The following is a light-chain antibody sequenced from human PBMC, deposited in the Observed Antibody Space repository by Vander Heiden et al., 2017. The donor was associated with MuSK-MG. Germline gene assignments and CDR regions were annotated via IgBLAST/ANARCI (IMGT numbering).Light chain of an antibody. CDR1: QSISTS. Sequence: DIQMTQSPSSLSASLGDRVTISCRASQSISTSLNWYQQKPGKVPKLLIYDASLLQSGVSSRFSGSGSGTDFTLTISRLQPEDFATYYCQQSDNSPRTFGHGTKVEI. CDR3: QQSDNSPRT. J-gene: IGKJ3*01. V-gene: IGKV1-39*01. CDR2: DAS.